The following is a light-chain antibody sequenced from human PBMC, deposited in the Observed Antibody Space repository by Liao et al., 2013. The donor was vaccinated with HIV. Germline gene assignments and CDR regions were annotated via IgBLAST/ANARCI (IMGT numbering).Light chain of an antibody. Sequence: SYELTQPPSVSVSPGQTASISCSGDKLGDQYASWYHQRPGQAPVLVIYYDSGRPSGIPERFSGSNSGNTATLTISRVEAGDEADYYCQVWDSSSDHRIFGTGTKVTVL. J-gene: IGLJ1*01. CDR1: KLGDQY. V-gene: IGLV3-21*04. CDR2: YDS. CDR3: QVWDSSSDHRI.